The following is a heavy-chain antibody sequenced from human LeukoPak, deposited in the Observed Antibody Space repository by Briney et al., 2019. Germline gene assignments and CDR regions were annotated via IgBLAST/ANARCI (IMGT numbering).Heavy chain of an antibody. CDR1: GGSFSGYY. Sequence: SETLSLTCAVYGGSFSGYYWSWIRQPPGKGLEWIGEINHNGSTNYNPSLKSRVTISVDTSKNQFSLKLSSVTAADTAVYYCARGYFGYYYDSSGYGHWGQGTLVTVSS. J-gene: IGHJ4*02. CDR3: ARGYFGYYYDSSGYGH. V-gene: IGHV4-34*01. CDR2: INHNGST. D-gene: IGHD3-22*01.